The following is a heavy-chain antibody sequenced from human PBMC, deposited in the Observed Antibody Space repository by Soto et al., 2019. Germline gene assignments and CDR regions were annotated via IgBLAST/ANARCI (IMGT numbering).Heavy chain of an antibody. Sequence: ASVKVSCKASGYTFTSYGISWVRQAPGQGLEWMGWISAYNGNTNYAQKLQGRVTMTTDTSTSTAYMELRSLRSDDTAVYYCARLRQRYSNYDYYYYMDVWGKGTTVTVSS. CDR1: GYTFTSYG. CDR2: ISAYNGNT. CDR3: ARLRQRYSNYDYYYYMDV. V-gene: IGHV1-18*01. D-gene: IGHD4-4*01. J-gene: IGHJ6*03.